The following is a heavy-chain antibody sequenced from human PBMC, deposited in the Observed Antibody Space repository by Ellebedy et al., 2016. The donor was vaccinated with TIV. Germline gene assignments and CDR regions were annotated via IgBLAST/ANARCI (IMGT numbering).Heavy chain of an antibody. D-gene: IGHD7-27*01. J-gene: IGHJ4*02. CDR1: GYTFTSYD. V-gene: IGHV1-8*01. CDR3: VRGKLIGDRGFY. Sequence: ASVKVSRXASGYTFTSYDINWVRQATGQGLEWMGWMNPSIGNTGYAQKFQGRVTMTRNTSISTAYMELSSLTSEDTAVYYCVRGKLIGDRGFYWGQGILVTVSS. CDR2: MNPSIGNT.